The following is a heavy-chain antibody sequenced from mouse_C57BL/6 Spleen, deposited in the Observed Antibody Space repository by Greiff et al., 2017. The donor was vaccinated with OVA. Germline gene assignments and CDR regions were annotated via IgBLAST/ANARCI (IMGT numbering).Heavy chain of an antibody. D-gene: IGHD1-1*01. CDR3: THYGSSFGYYAMDY. CDR2: IDPETGGS. J-gene: IGHJ4*01. V-gene: IGHV1-15*01. Sequence: QVQLQQSGAELVRPGASVTLSCKASGYTFTDYEMHWVKQTPVHGLEWIGAIDPETGGSDYNQKFKGKAILTADKSSSTAYMELRSLTSEDSAVYYCTHYGSSFGYYAMDYWGQGTSVTVSS. CDR1: GYTFTDYE.